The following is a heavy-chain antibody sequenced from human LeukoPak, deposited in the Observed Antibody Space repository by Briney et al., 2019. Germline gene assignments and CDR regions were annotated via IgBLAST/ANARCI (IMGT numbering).Heavy chain of an antibody. J-gene: IGHJ4*02. CDR1: GYTFTGYY. CDR2: INPNSGGT. CDR3: ARVPTGVYYDRPQPFDY. Sequence: ASVKVSCKASGYTFTGYYMHWVRQAPGQGLEGIGGINPNSGGTNYAQKFQGRVTITSDTSISTAYMELSRLRSVDTAVYYCARVPTGVYYDRPQPFDYWGQGTLVTVSS. V-gene: IGHV1-2*02. D-gene: IGHD3-10*02.